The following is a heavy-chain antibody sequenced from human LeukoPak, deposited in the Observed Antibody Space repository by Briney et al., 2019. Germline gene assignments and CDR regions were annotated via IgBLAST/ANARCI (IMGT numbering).Heavy chain of an antibody. CDR2: INDSGRT. CDR3: ARRWNYGRNYYIDV. Sequence: SGTLSLTCAVYGGSFSNYYWSWIRQPPGKGLERIGEINDSGRTNYNPSLMSRVTVSVDTSKKQFSLRLTSVTATDTAVYYCARRWNYGRNYYIDVWGKGATVSVSS. J-gene: IGHJ6*03. D-gene: IGHD1-7*01. CDR1: GGSFSNYY. V-gene: IGHV4-34*01.